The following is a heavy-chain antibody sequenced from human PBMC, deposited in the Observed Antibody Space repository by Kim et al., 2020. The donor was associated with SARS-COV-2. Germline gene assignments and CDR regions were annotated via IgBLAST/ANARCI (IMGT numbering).Heavy chain of an antibody. D-gene: IGHD3-16*02. CDR2: ISGNGGNT. V-gene: IGHV3-23*01. CDR1: GFTFSSFS. J-gene: IGHJ2*01. Sequence: GGSLRLSCVGSGFTFSSFSMSWVRQAPGKGLEWVSGISGNGGNTYYAESLQGRLTISRDNSKSTVYLLMTSLRAEDTAVYYCGKSYDSGVYIVLYSDIWG. CDR3: GKSYDSGVYIVLYSDI.